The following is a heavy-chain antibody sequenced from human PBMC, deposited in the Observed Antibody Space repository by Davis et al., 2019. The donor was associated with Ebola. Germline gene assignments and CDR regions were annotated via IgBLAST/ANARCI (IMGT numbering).Heavy chain of an antibody. J-gene: IGHJ4*02. Sequence: MPSETLSLTCTVSGDSISSSSWSWIRQPPGEGLEWIGYIYHSGYTYHYYNPSLKSRVTISVDRSKNQFSLNLTSVTAADTAVYYCVRSTRLISAADYWGQGTLVTVSS. CDR2: IYHSGYT. CDR3: VRSTRLISAADY. CDR1: GDSISSSS. V-gene: IGHV4-30-2*01. D-gene: IGHD3-16*01.